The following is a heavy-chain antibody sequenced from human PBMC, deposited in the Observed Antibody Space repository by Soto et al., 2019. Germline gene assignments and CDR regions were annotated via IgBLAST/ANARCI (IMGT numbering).Heavy chain of an antibody. Sequence: LRLSCEASGFTFSTHGMHWVRQAPGKGLEWVAGTSYDGTNKYYARSVQGRFTISRENSMKTLYLQMNSLRTEDTAVYYCAKDLSGARWYYDALDVWRQGTTVTVSS. J-gene: IGHJ6*02. CDR3: AKDLSGARWYYDALDV. CDR2: TSYDGTNK. CDR1: GFTFSTHG. V-gene: IGHV3-30*18. D-gene: IGHD2-15*01.